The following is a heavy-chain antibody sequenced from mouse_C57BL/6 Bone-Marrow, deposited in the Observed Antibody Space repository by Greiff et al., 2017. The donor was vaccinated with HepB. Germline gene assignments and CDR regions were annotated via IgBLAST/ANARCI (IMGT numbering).Heavy chain of an antibody. V-gene: IGHV14-4*01. D-gene: IGHD2-3*01. J-gene: IGHJ3*02. CDR2: IDPENGDT. Sequence: EVQLQQSGAELVRPGASVKLSCTASGFNIKDDYMHWVKQRPEQGLEWIGWIDPENGDTEYASKFQGKATITADTSSNTAYLQLSSLTSEDTAVYYCTGGGLLAWGQGTLVTVSA. CDR1: GFNIKDDY. CDR3: TGGGLLA.